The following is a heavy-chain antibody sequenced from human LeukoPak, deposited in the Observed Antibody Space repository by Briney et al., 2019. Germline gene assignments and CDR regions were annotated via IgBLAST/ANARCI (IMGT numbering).Heavy chain of an antibody. CDR3: ARDPRNVGLAP. CDR2: NNGDGSTT. J-gene: IGHJ5*02. CDR1: GFSLSGYW. V-gene: IGHV3-74*01. D-gene: IGHD2-15*01. Sequence: SGGSLRLSCVASGFSLSGYWMYWVRQAPGKGLMYISRNNGDGSTTNYADVVKGRFTMSGDNVKNTLYLQMNSLRVEDTAVYYCARDPRNVGLAPWGQGTLVTVSS.